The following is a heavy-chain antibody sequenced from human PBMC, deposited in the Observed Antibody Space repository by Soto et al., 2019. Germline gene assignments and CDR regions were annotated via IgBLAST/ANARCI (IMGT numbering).Heavy chain of an antibody. V-gene: IGHV4-31*03. J-gene: IGHJ4*03. Sequence: SETLSLTGTVPGDSINSGAYYWSWIRQHPGKGLEWIGCIYTDGGTDYSPSLKNRVTISMDTSKNHFSLRLTSVTAADTATYFCAKGLTEWSNGYWAHGPLVTV. CDR3: AKGLTEWSNGY. CDR2: IYTDGGT. CDR1: GDSINSGAYY. D-gene: IGHD3-3*01.